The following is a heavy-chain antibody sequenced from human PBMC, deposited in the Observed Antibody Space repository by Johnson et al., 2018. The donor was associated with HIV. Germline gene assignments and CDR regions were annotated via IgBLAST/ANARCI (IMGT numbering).Heavy chain of an antibody. CDR2: ISYDGSNK. CDR1: GFTFSSYS. J-gene: IGHJ3*02. CDR3: ARVVARVGAHGAPVFAFDI. Sequence: QVQLLESGGGLVQPGGSLRLSCAASGFTFSSYSMNWVRQAPGKGLEWVAVISYDGSNKYYADSVKGRFTISRDNSKNTLYLQMNSLRAEDTALYYCARVVARVGAHGAPVFAFDIWGQVTMVTVSS. D-gene: IGHD1-26*01. V-gene: IGHV3-30*03.